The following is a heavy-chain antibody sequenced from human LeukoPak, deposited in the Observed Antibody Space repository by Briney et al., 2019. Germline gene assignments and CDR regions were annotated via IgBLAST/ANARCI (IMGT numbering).Heavy chain of an antibody. CDR2: ISGAGGTT. J-gene: IGHJ4*02. CDR3: AKVKSGCGGDCYFSCFDY. V-gene: IGHV3-23*01. CDR1: GFTFSSYA. D-gene: IGHD2-21*02. Sequence: GESLRLSCAASGFTFSSYAMMWLRQAPGKGLEWVSAISGAGGTTLYADSVKGRFTISRDNSKNTLYLQMTSLRVEDTAVYYCAKVKSGCGGDCYFSCFDYWGQGSLVTVSS.